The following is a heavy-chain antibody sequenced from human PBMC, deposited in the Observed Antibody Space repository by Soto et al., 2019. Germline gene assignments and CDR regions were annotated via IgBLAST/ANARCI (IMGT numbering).Heavy chain of an antibody. D-gene: IGHD2-15*01. J-gene: IGHJ6*02. Sequence: PSETLSLTCTVSGGSISSGGYYWSWIRQHPGKGLELIGYIYYSGSTYYNPSLKSRVTISVDTSKNQFSLKLSSVTAADTAVYYCARSASSTYYYYGMDVWGQGTTVTV. V-gene: IGHV4-31*02. CDR2: IYYSGST. CDR3: ARSASSTYYYYGMDV. CDR1: GGSISSGGYY.